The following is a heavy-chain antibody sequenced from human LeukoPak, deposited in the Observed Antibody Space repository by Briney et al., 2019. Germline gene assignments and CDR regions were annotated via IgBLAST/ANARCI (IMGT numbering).Heavy chain of an antibody. J-gene: IGHJ4*02. Sequence: ASVEVSCKASGYTFTSYGISWVRQAPGQGLEWMGWISAYNGNTNYAQKLQGRVTMTTDTSTSTAYMELRSLRSDDTAVYYRARGYSSSWYSPPDFDYWGQGTLVTVSS. D-gene: IGHD6-13*01. CDR2: ISAYNGNT. V-gene: IGHV1-18*01. CDR1: GYTFTSYG. CDR3: ARGYSSSWYSPPDFDY.